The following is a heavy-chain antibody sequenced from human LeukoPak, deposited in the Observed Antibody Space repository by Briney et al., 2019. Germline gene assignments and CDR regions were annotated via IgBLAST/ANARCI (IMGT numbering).Heavy chain of an antibody. J-gene: IGHJ5*02. CDR1: GFTFSSYW. CDR3: ARSNTEYTSSSTGFYDP. V-gene: IGHV3-7*01. Sequence: GGSLRLSCAASGFTFSSYWMSWVRQAPGKGLEWVANIKQDGSEKYYVDSVKGRFTISRDNAKNTLYLQVNSLRAEDTAVYYCARSNTEYTSSSTGFYDPWGQGTLVTASS. CDR2: IKQDGSEK. D-gene: IGHD6-6*01.